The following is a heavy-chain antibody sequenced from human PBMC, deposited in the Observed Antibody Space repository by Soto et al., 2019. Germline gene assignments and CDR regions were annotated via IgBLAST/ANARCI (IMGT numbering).Heavy chain of an antibody. Sequence: ASVKVSCKASGYTFTSYDINWVRQATGQGLEWMGWMNPNSGNTGYAQKFQGRVTMTRNTSISTAYMELSSLRSEDTAVYYCARGRFRYYYGSASYYTPGEAGMNYWGQRHLVTASS. CDR3: ARGRFRYYYGSASYYTPGEAGMNY. D-gene: IGHD3-10*01. V-gene: IGHV1-8*01. CDR2: MNPNSGNT. J-gene: IGHJ4*02. CDR1: GYTFTSYD.